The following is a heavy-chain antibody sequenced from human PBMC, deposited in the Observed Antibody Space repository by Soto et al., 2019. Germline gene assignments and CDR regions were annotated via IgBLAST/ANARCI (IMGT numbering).Heavy chain of an antibody. CDR3: ARGPPLGS. V-gene: IGHV4-31*03. J-gene: IGHJ4*02. Sequence: QVQLQESGPGLVKPSQTLSLTCTVSGGSISSGGYYWSWVRQHPGKGLEWIGCIYYSGNTYYNPSLKRRVPISVATLTNQFSLKLSSVTAAATAVYYCARGPPLGSWGQGTLVTVSS. CDR2: IYYSGNT. CDR1: GGSISSGGYY.